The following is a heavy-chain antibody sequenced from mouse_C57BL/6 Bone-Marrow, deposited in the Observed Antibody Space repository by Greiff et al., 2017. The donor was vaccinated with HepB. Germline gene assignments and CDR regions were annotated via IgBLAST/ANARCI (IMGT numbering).Heavy chain of an antibody. CDR1: GYTFTSYW. CDR2: IDPSDSYT. V-gene: IGHV1-69*01. Sequence: QVQLKEPGAELVMPGASVKLSCKASGYTFTSYWMHWVKQRPGQGLEWIGEIDPSDSYTNYNQKFKGKSTLTVDKSSSTAYMQLSSLTSEDSAVYYCARRGTTVVWYFDAWGTGTTVTVSS. J-gene: IGHJ1*03. D-gene: IGHD1-1*01. CDR3: ARRGTTVVWYFDA.